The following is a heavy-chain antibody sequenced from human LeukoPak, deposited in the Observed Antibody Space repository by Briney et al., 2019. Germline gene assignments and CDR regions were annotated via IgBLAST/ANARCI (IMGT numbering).Heavy chain of an antibody. D-gene: IGHD5-18*01. J-gene: IGHJ3*02. CDR3: ARGAMDNYGWKAFDI. V-gene: IGHV1-2*02. Sequence: ASVKVSCKASGYTLIGYYLHWVRQAPGQGLEWMGWINPNTGGTSNAQNFQGRVIMTRDTSISTVYMELSRLRSDDTAVYYCARGAMDNYGWKAFDIWGQGTMVTVSS. CDR2: INPNTGGT. CDR1: GYTLIGYY.